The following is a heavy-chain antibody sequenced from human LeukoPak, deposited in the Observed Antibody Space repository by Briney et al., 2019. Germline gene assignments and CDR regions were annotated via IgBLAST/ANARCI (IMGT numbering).Heavy chain of an antibody. Sequence: PGGSLRLSCAASGFTSRSYAMTWVRQAPGKGLEWVSVISGSGGNAYYADSVKSRFTISRDNFKNTLYLQMNSLTAEDTAIYYCAKGGTSSWYFVFDYWGQGVLVTVSS. V-gene: IGHV3-23*01. CDR2: ISGSGGNA. D-gene: IGHD6-13*01. CDR3: AKGGTSSWYFVFDY. J-gene: IGHJ4*02. CDR1: GFTSRSYA.